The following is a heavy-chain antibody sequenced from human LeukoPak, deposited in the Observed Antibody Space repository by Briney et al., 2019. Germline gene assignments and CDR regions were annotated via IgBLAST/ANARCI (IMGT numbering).Heavy chain of an antibody. CDR2: IYTGGSA. CDR3: AMKAVPRPRLHDAFDF. J-gene: IGHJ3*01. CDR1: GFTVSNNY. V-gene: IGHV3-53*01. Sequence: QPGGSLRLSCAASGFTVSNNYMSWVRQAPGKGLEWVSVIYTGGSAYHADSVKGRFTISRDISKNTLYLQMNSLRADDTAVYYCAMKAVPRPRLHDAFDFWGQGTVVSVSS. D-gene: IGHD5-24*01.